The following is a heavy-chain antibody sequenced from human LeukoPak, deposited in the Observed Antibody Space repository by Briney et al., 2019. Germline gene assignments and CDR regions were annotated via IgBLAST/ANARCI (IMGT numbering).Heavy chain of an antibody. J-gene: IGHJ4*02. CDR2: ISGSGGSK. CDR1: GFTFSSYA. Sequence: PGGSLRLSCAASGFTFSSYAMSWVRQAPGKGVEWVSAISGSGGSKYYADSVKGRFTISRDNSKNTLYLQMNSLRAEDTAVYYCAKWFRGGNANYFDYWGQGTLVTVSS. D-gene: IGHD4-23*01. CDR3: AKWFRGGNANYFDY. V-gene: IGHV3-23*01.